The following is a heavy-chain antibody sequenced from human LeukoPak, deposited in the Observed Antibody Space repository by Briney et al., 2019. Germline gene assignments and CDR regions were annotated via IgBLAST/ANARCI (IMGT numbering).Heavy chain of an antibody. CDR1: GFTFGGFA. CDR3: AKDLGDFRGGVFDI. Sequence: PGGSLRLSCAASGFTFGGFAMTWVRQAPGKGLEWVSAISGSGGSTYYADSVKGRFTISRDNSKNTLYLQMNSLRAEDTAVYYCAKDLGDFRGGVFDIWGQGTMVTVSS. J-gene: IGHJ3*02. CDR2: ISGSGGST. V-gene: IGHV3-23*01. D-gene: IGHD3-3*01.